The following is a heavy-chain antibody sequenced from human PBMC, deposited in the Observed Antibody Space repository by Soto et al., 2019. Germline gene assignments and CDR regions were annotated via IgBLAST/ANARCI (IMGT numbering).Heavy chain of an antibody. D-gene: IGHD3-22*01. J-gene: IGHJ4*02. CDR1: GFTFSSYS. Sequence: HPGGSLRLSSAASGFTFSSYSMNWVRQAPGKGLEWVSYISSSSSTIYYADSVKGRFTISRDNAKNSLYLQMNSLRAEDTAVYYCARDLPYYDSSGYYPYYFDHWGQGT. CDR3: ARDLPYYDSSGYYPYYFDH. V-gene: IGHV3-48*01. CDR2: ISSSSSTI.